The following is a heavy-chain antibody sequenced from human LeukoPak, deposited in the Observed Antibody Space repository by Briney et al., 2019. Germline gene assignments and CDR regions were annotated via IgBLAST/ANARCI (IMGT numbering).Heavy chain of an antibody. V-gene: IGHV4-59*01. J-gene: IGHJ3*02. D-gene: IGHD3-22*01. CDR2: IYNSGRT. Sequence: SETLSLTCTVSGGSISSYYWSWLRQPPGKGVEGIGYIYNSGRTNYNPSLKSPVTISVDTSKNQFSLKLSSVTAADTAVYYCACLTTADAFDIWGQGTMVTVSS. CDR3: ACLTTADAFDI. CDR1: GGSISSYY.